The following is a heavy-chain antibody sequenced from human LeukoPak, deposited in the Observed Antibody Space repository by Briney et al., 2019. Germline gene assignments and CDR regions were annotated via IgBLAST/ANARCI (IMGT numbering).Heavy chain of an antibody. V-gene: IGHV6-1*01. Sequence: KASETLSLTCTVSGGSISPFYWNWIRQSPSRGLEWLGRTYYRSKWYNDYAVSVKSRIIINPDTSKNQFSLQLNSVTPEDTAVYYCARGGAAAGFDYWGQGTLVTVSS. CDR3: ARGGAAAGFDY. J-gene: IGHJ4*02. D-gene: IGHD6-13*01. CDR2: TYYRSKWYN. CDR1: GGSISPFY.